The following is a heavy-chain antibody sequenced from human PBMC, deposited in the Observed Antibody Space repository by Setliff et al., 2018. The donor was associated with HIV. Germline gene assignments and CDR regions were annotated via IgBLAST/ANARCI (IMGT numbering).Heavy chain of an antibody. CDR2: ISDSGTT. V-gene: IGHV4-59*01. Sequence: SETLSLTCTVSGGFISSYYWSWIRQPPGKGLEWIAWISDSGTTNYNPSLKSRVTISVDTSKNQFSLKLSSVTAADTAVYYCARSRYSRMIYYYYYGMDVWGQGTTVTVSS. CDR1: GGFISSYY. J-gene: IGHJ6*02. D-gene: IGHD6-13*01. CDR3: ARSRYSRMIYYYYYGMDV.